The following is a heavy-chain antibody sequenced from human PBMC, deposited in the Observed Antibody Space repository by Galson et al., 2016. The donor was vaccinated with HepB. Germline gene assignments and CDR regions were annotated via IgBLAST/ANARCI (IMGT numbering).Heavy chain of an antibody. CDR1: GGSISSNTYY. D-gene: IGHD6-13*01. Sequence: SETLSLTCSVSGGSISSNTYYWGWIRQPPGKGLEWIGSMYFRGTTNFNPSLKSRVTISVDTSKNQFSLNLNSVTAADTAMYYCARHVMAAGLPLRSRRSQNWFNPWGQGTLVTVSS. J-gene: IGHJ5*02. CDR2: MYFRGTT. CDR3: ARHVMAAGLPLRSRRSQNWFNP. V-gene: IGHV4-39*01.